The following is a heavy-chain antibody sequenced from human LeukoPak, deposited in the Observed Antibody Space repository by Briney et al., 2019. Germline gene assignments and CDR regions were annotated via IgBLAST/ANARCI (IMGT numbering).Heavy chain of an antibody. CDR3: ARVGKYVYSGSPSGASLAPDY. CDR2: IYYSGST. J-gene: IGHJ4*02. CDR1: GGSISSSSYY. Sequence: SETLSLTCTVSGGSISSSSYYWGWIRQPPGKGLEWIGSIYYSGSTYYNPSLKSRVTISVDTSKNQFSLKLSSVTAADTAVYYCARVGKYVYSGSPSGASLAPDYWGQGTLVTVSS. D-gene: IGHD1-26*01. V-gene: IGHV4-39*07.